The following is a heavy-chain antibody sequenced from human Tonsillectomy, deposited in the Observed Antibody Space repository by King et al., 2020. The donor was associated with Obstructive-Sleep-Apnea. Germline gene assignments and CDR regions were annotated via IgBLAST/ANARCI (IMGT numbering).Heavy chain of an antibody. CDR1: GFTFSSYA. CDR2: TSYDGSNE. V-gene: IGHV3-30-3*01. Sequence: VQLVESGGGVVQPGRSLRLSCAASGFTFSSYAMHWVRQAPGKGLEWVAVTSYDGSNEYYADSVKGRFTISRDNSKNTLYLQMTSLSFEETAVYFCARGRHDIVVLPAAIDYWGQGTLVTVSS. D-gene: IGHD2-2*01. CDR3: ARGRHDIVVLPAAIDY. J-gene: IGHJ4*02.